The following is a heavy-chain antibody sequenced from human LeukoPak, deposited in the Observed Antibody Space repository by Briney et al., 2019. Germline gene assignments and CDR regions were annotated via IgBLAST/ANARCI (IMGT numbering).Heavy chain of an antibody. D-gene: IGHD1-26*01. J-gene: IGHJ6*02. CDR1: GFTFKDYG. CDR2: IDWNGGGT. Sequence: GGSLRLSCAATGFTFKDYGMHWVRQPPGKGLEWVSSIDWNGGGTDYADSVKGRFTISRDNAKNSLYLQLSSLRPEDTALYYCAKHMRATNTYSFFGLDVWGQGTTVTVSS. V-gene: IGHV3-9*01. CDR3: AKHMRATNTYSFFGLDV.